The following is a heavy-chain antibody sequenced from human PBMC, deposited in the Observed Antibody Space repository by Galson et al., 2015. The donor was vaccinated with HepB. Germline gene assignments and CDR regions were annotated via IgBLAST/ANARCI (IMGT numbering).Heavy chain of an antibody. CDR1: GFSFNIDG. Sequence: QSGAEVKKPGASVKVSCKASGFSFNIDGISWLRQAPGQGLEWMGWISAYNGNTNYAQKVEGRVTMTTHISTSTAYMELKSLRSADTAVYYCARVITGWDTDISLPYDFAYWGQVTLVTVSS. V-gene: IGHV1-18*01. D-gene: IGHD1-26*01. CDR3: ARVITGWDTDISLPYDFAY. CDR2: ISAYNGNT. J-gene: IGHJ4*02.